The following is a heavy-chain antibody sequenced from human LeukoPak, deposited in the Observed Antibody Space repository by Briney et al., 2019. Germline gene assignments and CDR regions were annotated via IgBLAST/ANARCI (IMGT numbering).Heavy chain of an antibody. CDR2: INPNSGGT. D-gene: IGHD4-17*01. J-gene: IGHJ6*02. CDR1: GYTFTGYY. V-gene: IGHV1-2*04. Sequence: ASVKVSCKASGYTFTGYYMHWVRQAPGQGLEWMGWINPNSGGTNYAQKFQGWVTMTRDTSISTAYMELSRLRSEDTAVYYCARGATVTTWSYNYGMDVWGQGTTVTVSS. CDR3: ARGATVTTWSYNYGMDV.